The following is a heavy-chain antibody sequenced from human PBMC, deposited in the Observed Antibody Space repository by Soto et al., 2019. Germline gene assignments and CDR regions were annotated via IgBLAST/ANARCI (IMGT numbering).Heavy chain of an antibody. CDR1: GVTFSSYA. Sequence: EVQLLESGGGLVQPGGSLRLSCAASGVTFSSYAMNWVRQAPGKGLEWVSVISGSGGSTYYADSVKGRFTISRDNSKNTLYLQMNSLRAEDPAVYYCARRSSSWYFDYWGQGTLVTVSS. J-gene: IGHJ4*02. CDR2: ISGSGGST. CDR3: ARRSSSWYFDY. D-gene: IGHD6-13*01. V-gene: IGHV3-23*01.